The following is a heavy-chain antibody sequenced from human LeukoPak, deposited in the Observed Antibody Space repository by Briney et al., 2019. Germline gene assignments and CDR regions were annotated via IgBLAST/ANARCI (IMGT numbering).Heavy chain of an antibody. CDR2: ISWNSGSI. CDR3: AKDQEPSAMVRGVTSFDP. Sequence: PGGSLRLSCAASGFTFDDYAMHWVRQAPGKGLEWVSGISWNSGSIGYADSVKGRFTISRDNAKNSLYLQMNSLRAEDTALYYCAKDQEPSAMVRGVTSFDPWGQGTLVTVSS. CDR1: GFTFDDYA. J-gene: IGHJ5*02. D-gene: IGHD3-10*01. V-gene: IGHV3-9*01.